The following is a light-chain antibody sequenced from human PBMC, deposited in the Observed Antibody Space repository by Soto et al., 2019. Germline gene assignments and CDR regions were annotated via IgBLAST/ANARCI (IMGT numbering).Light chain of an antibody. CDR3: LQHNTYPLT. CDR1: QGIRND. J-gene: IGKJ4*01. Sequence: DIQMTQSPSSLSASVGDRVTITCRASQGIRNDLGWYQQKPGKPPKRLIYAASSLHSGVPSRFSGSGFGTDFTLTISSLKPEDFAHSYCLQHNTYPLTFGGGTKVEI. CDR2: AAS. V-gene: IGKV1-17*01.